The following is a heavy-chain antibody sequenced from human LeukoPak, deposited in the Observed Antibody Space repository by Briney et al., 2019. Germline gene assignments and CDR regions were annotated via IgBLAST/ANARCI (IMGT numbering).Heavy chain of an antibody. Sequence: GASVKVSCKTSGYTFRNYGISWVRQAPGQGLEWMGWINPNSGSTNYAQKFQGRVTMTRDTSISTAYMELSRLRSDDTAVYYCARDLFGYYGSGSHYWGQGTLVTVSS. CDR3: ARDLFGYYGSGSHY. CDR1: GYTFRNYG. CDR2: INPNSGST. D-gene: IGHD3-10*01. V-gene: IGHV1-2*02. J-gene: IGHJ4*02.